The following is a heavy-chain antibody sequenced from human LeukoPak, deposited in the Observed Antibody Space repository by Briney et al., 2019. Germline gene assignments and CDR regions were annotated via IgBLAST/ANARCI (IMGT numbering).Heavy chain of an antibody. CDR2: ISGSGGST. Sequence: GGSLRLSCAASGLSFSSSAMSWVRQAPGKGLEWVSAISGSGGSTYYADSVKGRFTISRDNSKNALYLQMNSLRAEDTAVYYCAKLGSYYYYGMDVWGQGTTVTVSS. CDR3: AKLGSYYYYGMDV. CDR1: GLSFSSSA. D-gene: IGHD5-12*01. V-gene: IGHV3-23*01. J-gene: IGHJ6*02.